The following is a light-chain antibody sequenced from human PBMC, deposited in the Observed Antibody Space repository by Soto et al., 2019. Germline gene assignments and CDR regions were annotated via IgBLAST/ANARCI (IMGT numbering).Light chain of an antibody. CDR1: SSDFGRYNY. J-gene: IGLJ1*01. CDR2: DVS. Sequence: QSVLTQPASVSGSPGQSITISCTGTSSDFGRYNYVSWYQQHPGKAPKLMIYDVSNRPSGVSNRFSGSKSGNTASLTISGLQAEDEADYYCSSYTSSSTLDYVFGTGTKVTVL. CDR3: SSYTSSSTLDYV. V-gene: IGLV2-14*01.